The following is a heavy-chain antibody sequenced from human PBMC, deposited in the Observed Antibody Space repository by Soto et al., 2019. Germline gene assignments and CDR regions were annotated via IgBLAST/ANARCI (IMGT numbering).Heavy chain of an antibody. J-gene: IGHJ6*02. Sequence: SETLSLTCTVSGGSISSYYRSWIRQPPGKGLEWIGYIYYSGSTNYNPSLKSRVTISVDTSKNQFSLKLSSVTAADTAVYYCARDKRIRKGYCSGGSCYGDYYYYGMDVWGQGTTVTVSS. V-gene: IGHV4-59*01. CDR3: ARDKRIRKGYCSGGSCYGDYYYYGMDV. D-gene: IGHD2-15*01. CDR2: IYYSGST. CDR1: GGSISSYY.